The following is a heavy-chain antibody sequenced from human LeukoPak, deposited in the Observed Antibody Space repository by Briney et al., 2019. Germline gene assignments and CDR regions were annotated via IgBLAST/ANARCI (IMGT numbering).Heavy chain of an antibody. CDR2: ISWNSRNI. V-gene: IGHV3-9*01. Sequence: GGSLRLSCAASGFTFDDYAMHWVRQAPGNGLEWVSAISWNSRNIGYADSVKGRFTISRDNAKNSLYLQMNRLRVEDTALYYCTKRATSGFDIWGQGTMVTVSS. D-gene: IGHD5-12*01. CDR3: TKRATSGFDI. CDR1: GFTFDDYA. J-gene: IGHJ3*02.